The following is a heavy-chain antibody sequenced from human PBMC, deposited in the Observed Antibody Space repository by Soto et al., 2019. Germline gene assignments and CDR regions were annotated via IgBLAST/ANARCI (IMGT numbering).Heavy chain of an antibody. CDR1: GGSIRTYY. Sequence: PSETLSLTCTVSGGSIRTYYWSWIRQPPGKGLEWIGYIYYSGSTNYNPSLKGRVTISVDTSKNQFSLKLSSVTAADTAVYYCARDGSYYGMDVWGQGTTVTVSS. D-gene: IGHD1-26*01. CDR3: ARDGSYYGMDV. V-gene: IGHV4-59*01. CDR2: IYYSGST. J-gene: IGHJ6*02.